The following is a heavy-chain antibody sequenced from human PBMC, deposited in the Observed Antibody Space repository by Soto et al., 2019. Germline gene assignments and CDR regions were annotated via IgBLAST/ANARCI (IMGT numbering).Heavy chain of an antibody. CDR2: ISYDGSNR. CDR1: GLNSRAFGAYG. CDR3: AKVAYDFWTSQNRAGVHFDY. Sequence: VQLVESGGGVVQPGRSLRLSCEVSGLNSRAFGAYGMHWVRQAPGKGLEWVAVISYDGSNRYYSESLKGRLTISRDNSKNTLYLQISSLRVEDTAVYFCAKVAYDFWTSQNRAGVHFDYWGQGTLVTVSS. J-gene: IGHJ4*02. D-gene: IGHD3-3*01. V-gene: IGHV3-30*18.